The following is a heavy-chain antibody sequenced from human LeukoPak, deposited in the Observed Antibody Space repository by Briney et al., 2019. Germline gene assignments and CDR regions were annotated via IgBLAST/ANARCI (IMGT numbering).Heavy chain of an antibody. CDR1: GYTFTSYD. Sequence: ASVKVSCKASGYTFTSYDINWVRQATGQGLEWMGWISAYNGNTNYAQKLQGRVTMTTDTSTSTAYMGLGSLTSDDTAMYYCARGGPNAFDIWGQGTMVTVSS. CDR3: ARGGPNAFDI. J-gene: IGHJ3*02. V-gene: IGHV1-18*01. CDR2: ISAYNGNT.